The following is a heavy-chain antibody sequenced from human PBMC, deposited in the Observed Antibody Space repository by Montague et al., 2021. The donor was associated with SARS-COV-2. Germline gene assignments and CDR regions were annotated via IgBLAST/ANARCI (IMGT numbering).Heavy chain of an antibody. CDR2: INYSGHA. Sequence: SETLSLTCAVYGGSFSDYYWAWIRQPPGKGLEWIGEINYSGHANYNPSLKSRVIMSLDTSRDEFSLKVNSVTAADTAMYYCARVGTGWRPGGFCYFDFWGRGTLVTVSS. V-gene: IGHV4-34*01. CDR3: ARVGTGWRPGGFCYFDF. CDR1: GGSFSDYY. D-gene: IGHD1-7*01. J-gene: IGHJ2*01.